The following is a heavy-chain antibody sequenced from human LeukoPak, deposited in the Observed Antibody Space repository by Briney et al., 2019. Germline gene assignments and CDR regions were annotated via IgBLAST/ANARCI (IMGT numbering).Heavy chain of an antibody. J-gene: IGHJ4*02. D-gene: IGHD3-22*01. CDR1: GYTFTSYA. V-gene: IGHV1-3*01. CDR3: ARDYYDSSEDLAFFDY. Sequence: ASVKVSCKASGYTFTSYAMHWVRQAPGQRLEWMGWINAGNSNTKYSQKFQGRVTITRDTSASTAYMELSSLRSEDTAVYYCARDYYDSSEDLAFFDYWGQGTLVTVSS. CDR2: INAGNSNT.